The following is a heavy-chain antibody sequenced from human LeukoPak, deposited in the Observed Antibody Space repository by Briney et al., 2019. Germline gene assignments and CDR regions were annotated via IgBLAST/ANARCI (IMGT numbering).Heavy chain of an antibody. CDR1: GGTLYNYG. V-gene: IGHV1-69*04. CDR3: AREDIDSHFWAGGMDV. CDR2: MIPVLGIE. Sequence: GASVKVSCKASGGTLYNYGVNWVRQAPGQGLEWVGRMIPVLGIEDYAHKFPGRVTITADKSTSTANMDLSSLRSEGTGVYYCAREDIDSHFWAGGMDVWGQGTTVTVSS. J-gene: IGHJ6*02. D-gene: IGHD3-3*02.